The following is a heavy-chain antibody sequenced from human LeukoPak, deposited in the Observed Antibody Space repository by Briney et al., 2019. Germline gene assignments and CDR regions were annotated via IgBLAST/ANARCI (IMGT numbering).Heavy chain of an antibody. CDR2: INPNSGGT. V-gene: IGHV1-2*02. CDR1: GYTFTGYY. D-gene: IGHD2/OR15-2a*01. CDR3: ARANISPRVPWYYHYVDV. J-gene: IGHJ6*03. Sequence: GASVKVSCKASGYTFTGYYMHWVRQAPGQGLEWMGWINPNSGGTNYAQKFQGRVTMTRDTSISTAYMELSRLRSDDTAVYYCARANISPRVPWYYHYVDVWGKGTTVTVSS.